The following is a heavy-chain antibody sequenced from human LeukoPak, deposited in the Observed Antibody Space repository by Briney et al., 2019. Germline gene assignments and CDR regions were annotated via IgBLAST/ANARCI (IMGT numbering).Heavy chain of an antibody. CDR3: AKEALSYGDPDYYGMDV. CDR2: IGTTSDT. J-gene: IGHJ6*02. V-gene: IGHV3-13*01. Sequence: PGGSLRLSCAASGFTFSSYDMHWVRQGTGKGLEWVSAIGTTSDTYYADSVKGRFTISRDNSKNTLYLQMNSLRAEDTAVYYCAKEALSYGDPDYYGMDVWGQGTTVTVSS. D-gene: IGHD4-17*01. CDR1: GFTFSSYD.